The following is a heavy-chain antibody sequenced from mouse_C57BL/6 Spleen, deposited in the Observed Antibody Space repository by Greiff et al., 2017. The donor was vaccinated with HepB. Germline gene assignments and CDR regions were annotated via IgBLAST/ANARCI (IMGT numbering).Heavy chain of an antibody. J-gene: IGHJ2*01. D-gene: IGHD1-1*01. CDR2: ISSGGSYT. V-gene: IGHV5-6*01. CDR1: GFTFSSYG. Sequence: DVQLVESGGDLVKPGGSLKLSCAASGFTFSSYGMSWVRQTPDKRLEWVATISSGGSYTYYPDSVKGRFTISRDNAKNTLYLQMSSLKSEDTAMYYCARHPLDYYGSSYYFDYWGQGTTLTVSS. CDR3: ARHPLDYYGSSYYFDY.